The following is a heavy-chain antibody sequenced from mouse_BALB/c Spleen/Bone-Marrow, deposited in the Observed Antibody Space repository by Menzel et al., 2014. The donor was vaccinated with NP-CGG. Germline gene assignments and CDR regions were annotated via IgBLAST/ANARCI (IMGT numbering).Heavy chain of an antibody. J-gene: IGHJ2*01. D-gene: IGHD1-1*01. CDR2: IDPANGNT. V-gene: IGHV14-3*02. CDR1: GFNIKDTY. CDR3: VRSREYYFDY. Sequence: EVQLQQSGAELVKPGASVKLSCTASGFNIKDTYMHWVKQRPEQGLEWTGRIDPANGNTKYDPKFQGKATITADTSSNTAYLQLSSLTSEDTAVYYRVRSREYYFDYWGQGTTLTVSS.